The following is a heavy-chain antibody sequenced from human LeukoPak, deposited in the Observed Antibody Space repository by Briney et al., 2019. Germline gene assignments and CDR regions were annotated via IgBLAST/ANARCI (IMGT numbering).Heavy chain of an antibody. V-gene: IGHV3-21*01. J-gene: IGHJ3*02. CDR3: ARGFGAGRAFDI. D-gene: IGHD3-10*01. CDR2: ISSKSEYI. CDR1: EIIFRTYS. Sequence: GGSLRLSCAASEIIFRTYSMNWVRQAPGKGLEWVSSISSKSEYIYYGDSVKGRFIISRDDAKKSLYLQMNSLRVEDTAIYYCARGFGAGRAFDIWGQGTLVTVSS.